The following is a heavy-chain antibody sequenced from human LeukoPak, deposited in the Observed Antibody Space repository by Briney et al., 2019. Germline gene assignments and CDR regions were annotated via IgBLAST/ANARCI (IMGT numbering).Heavy chain of an antibody. Sequence: PGGSLRLSCAASGFTFSSYGMHWVRQAPGKGLEWVAFIRYDGSNKYYADSVKGQFTISRDNSKNTLYLQMNSLRAEDTAVYYCAKVARIVVVYYYGMDVWGQGTTVTVSS. CDR1: GFTFSSYG. CDR2: IRYDGSNK. V-gene: IGHV3-30*02. CDR3: AKVARIVVVYYYGMDV. J-gene: IGHJ6*02. D-gene: IGHD2-15*01.